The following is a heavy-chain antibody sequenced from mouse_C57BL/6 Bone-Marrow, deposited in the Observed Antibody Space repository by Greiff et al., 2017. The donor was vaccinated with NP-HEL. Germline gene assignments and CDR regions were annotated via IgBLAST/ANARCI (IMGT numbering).Heavy chain of an antibody. CDR3: AREGAYYSNYLYWYFDV. V-gene: IGHV1-75*01. J-gene: IGHJ1*03. CDR2: IFPGSGST. D-gene: IGHD2-5*01. CDR1: GYTFTDYY. Sequence: VQLQQSGPELVKPGASVKISCKASGYTFTDYYINWVKQRPGQGLEWIGWIFPGSGSTYYNEKFKGKATLTVDKSSSTAYMLLSSLTSEDSAVYFCAREGAYYSNYLYWYFDVWGTGTTVTVSS.